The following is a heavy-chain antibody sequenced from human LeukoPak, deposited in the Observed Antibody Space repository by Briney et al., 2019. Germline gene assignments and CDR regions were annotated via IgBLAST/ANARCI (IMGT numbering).Heavy chain of an antibody. CDR1: GGSISSYY. CDR3: ARGRGYRMDV. V-gene: IGHV4-59*01. CDR2: IYYSGST. Sequence: SETLSLTCTVSGGSISSYYWSWIRQPPGKGLEWIGYIYYSGSTNYNPSLKSRVTMSVDTSKNQFSLKLSSVTAADTAVYYCARGRGYRMDVWGQGTTVTVSS. J-gene: IGHJ6*02. D-gene: IGHD5-18*01.